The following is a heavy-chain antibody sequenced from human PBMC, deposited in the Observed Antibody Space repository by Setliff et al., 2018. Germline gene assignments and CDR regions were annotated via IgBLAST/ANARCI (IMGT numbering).Heavy chain of an antibody. D-gene: IGHD5-12*01. V-gene: IGHV4-39*07. CDR1: GGSISSSSYY. CDR2: IYYSGST. CDR3: ARVKNAGGYDSVGFDY. Sequence: KSSETLSLTCTVSGGSISSSSYYWGWIRQPPGKGLEWIGSIYYSGSTYYNPSLKSRVTISVDTSKNQFSLKLSSVTAADTAVYYCARVKNAGGYDSVGFDYWGQGTLVTVSS. J-gene: IGHJ4*02.